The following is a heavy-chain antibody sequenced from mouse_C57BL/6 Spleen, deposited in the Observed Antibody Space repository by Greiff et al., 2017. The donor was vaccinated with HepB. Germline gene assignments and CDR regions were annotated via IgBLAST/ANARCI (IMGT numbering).Heavy chain of an antibody. J-gene: IGHJ4*01. CDR2: IYPGNSDT. CDR3: HIYYGNYDRDY. CDR1: GYTFTSYW. Sequence: EVQLQQSGTVLARPGASVKMSCKTSGYTFTSYWMHWVKQRPGQGLEWIGAIYPGNSDTSYNQKFKGKAKLTAVTSASTAYMELSSLTNEDSAVYYCHIYYGNYDRDYWGQGTSVTFSS. D-gene: IGHD2-1*01. V-gene: IGHV1-5*01.